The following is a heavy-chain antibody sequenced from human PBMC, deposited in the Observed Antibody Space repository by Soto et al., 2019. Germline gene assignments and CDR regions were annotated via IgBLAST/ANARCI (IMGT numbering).Heavy chain of an antibody. Sequence: SETLSLTCTVSGGSISSYYWSWIRQPPGKGLEWIGYIYYSGSTNYNPSLKSRVTISVDTCKNQFSLKLSSVTAADTAVYYCARVRDSSSWYVGYYYYGMDVWGQGTTVTVSS. CDR2: IYYSGST. CDR3: ARVRDSSSWYVGYYYYGMDV. V-gene: IGHV4-59*01. D-gene: IGHD6-13*01. J-gene: IGHJ6*02. CDR1: GGSISSYY.